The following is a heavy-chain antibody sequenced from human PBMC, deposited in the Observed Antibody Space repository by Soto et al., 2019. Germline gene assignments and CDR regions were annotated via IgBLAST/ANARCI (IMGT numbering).Heavy chain of an antibody. CDR1: GGSISSGGYY. V-gene: IGHV4-31*03. CDR3: AREEGGGYDHRWFDP. D-gene: IGHD5-12*01. Sequence: QVQLQESGPGLVKPSQTLSLTCTVSGGSISSGGYYWSWIRQHPGKGLEWIGYIYYSGSTYYNPSLKSRVTISVDTSKNQFSLKLSSGTAADTAVYYCAREEGGGYDHRWFDPGGREPWSPSPQ. CDR2: IYYSGST. J-gene: IGHJ5*02.